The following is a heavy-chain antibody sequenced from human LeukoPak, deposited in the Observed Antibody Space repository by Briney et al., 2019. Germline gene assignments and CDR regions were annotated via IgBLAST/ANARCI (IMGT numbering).Heavy chain of an antibody. CDR1: GGSFSGYY. Sequence: SETLSLTCAVYGGSFSGYYWSWIRQPPGKGLEWIGEINHSGSTNYNPSLKSRVTISVDTSKNQFSLKLSSMTAADTAVYYCATGVAAGPSDYWGQGTLVTVSS. D-gene: IGHD6-6*01. CDR3: ATGVAAGPSDY. V-gene: IGHV4-34*01. J-gene: IGHJ4*02. CDR2: INHSGST.